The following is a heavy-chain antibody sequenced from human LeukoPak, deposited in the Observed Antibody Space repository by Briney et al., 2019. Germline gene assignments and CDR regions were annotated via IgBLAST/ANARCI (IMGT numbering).Heavy chain of an antibody. CDR2: INHSGST. V-gene: IGHV4-34*01. Sequence: SETLSLTCAVYGGSFSGYYWSWIRQPPGKGLEWIGEINHSGSTNYNPSLKSRVTISVDTSKNQFSLKLSSVTAADTAVYYCARAIHFVDYWGQGTLVTVSS. J-gene: IGHJ4*02. CDR3: ARAIHFVDY. CDR1: GGSFSGYY. D-gene: IGHD2-2*02.